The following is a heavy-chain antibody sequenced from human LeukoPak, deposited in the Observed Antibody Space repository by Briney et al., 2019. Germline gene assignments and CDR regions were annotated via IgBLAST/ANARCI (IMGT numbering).Heavy chain of an antibody. J-gene: IGHJ6*03. D-gene: IGHD6-13*01. CDR3: ARITWGAAAGYYYYYYMDV. V-gene: IGHV4-34*01. CDR1: GGSFSGYY. CDR2: INHSGST. Sequence: SETLSLTCAVYGGSFSGYYWSWIRQPPGKGLEWIGEINHSGSTNYNPSLKSRVTISVDTSKNQFSLKLSSVTAADTAVYYCARITWGAAAGYYYYYYMDVWGKGTTVTISS.